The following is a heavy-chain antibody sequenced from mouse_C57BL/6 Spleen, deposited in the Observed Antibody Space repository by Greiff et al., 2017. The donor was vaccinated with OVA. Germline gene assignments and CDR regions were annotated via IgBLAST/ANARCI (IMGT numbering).Heavy chain of an antibody. J-gene: IGHJ1*03. Sequence: EVQGVESGGGLVQPGGSMKLSCVASGFTFSNYWMNWVRQSPEKGLEWVAQIRLKSDNYATHYAESVKGRFTISRDDSKSSVYLQMNNLRAEDTGIYYCTTLRYFDVWGTGTTVTVSS. CDR3: TTLRYFDV. CDR2: IRLKSDNYAT. CDR1: GFTFSNYW. V-gene: IGHV6-3*01.